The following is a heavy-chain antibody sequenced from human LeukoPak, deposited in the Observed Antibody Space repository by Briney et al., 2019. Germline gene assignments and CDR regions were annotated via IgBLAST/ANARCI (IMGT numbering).Heavy chain of an antibody. V-gene: IGHV1-18*01. CDR1: GYTFTSYG. CDR2: ISAYNGNT. D-gene: IGHD3-22*01. J-gene: IGHJ3*02. Sequence: GASVKVSCKASGYTFTSYGISWVRQAPGQGLEWMGWISAYNGNTNYAQKLQGRVTMTTDTSTSTAYMELRSLRSDDTAVYYCAREPPTSRNYYDSSGTVAFDIWGQGTMVTVSS. CDR3: AREPPTSRNYYDSSGTVAFDI.